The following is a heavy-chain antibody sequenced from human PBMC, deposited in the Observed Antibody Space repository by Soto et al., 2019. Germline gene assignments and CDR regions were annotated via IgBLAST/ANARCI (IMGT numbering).Heavy chain of an antibody. V-gene: IGHV1-69*13. J-gene: IGHJ3*02. CDR2: IIPIFGTA. CDR3: ASVMAGYSSGWGAFDI. Sequence: SVKVSCKASGGTFSSYAISWVRQAPGQGLEWMGGIIPIFGTANYAQKFQGRVTITADESTSTAYMELSSLRSEDTAVYYCASVMAGYSSGWGAFDIWGQGTMVTVSS. CDR1: GGTFSSYA. D-gene: IGHD6-19*01.